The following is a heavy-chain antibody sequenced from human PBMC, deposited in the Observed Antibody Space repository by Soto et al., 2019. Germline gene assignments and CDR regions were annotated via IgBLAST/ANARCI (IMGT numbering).Heavy chain of an antibody. CDR3: VKVEYSSTYYALDS. CDR2: ITSNGGST. J-gene: IGHJ4*02. Sequence: GGSLRLSCAAAGISFSDYVMNWVRQAPGKGLEYVSAITSNGGSTSHADSVKGRFTISRDNSKNRLYLQMSSLRVEDTAVYYCVKVEYSSTYYALDSWGQGTLVTVPS. CDR1: GISFSDYV. D-gene: IGHD6-6*01. V-gene: IGHV3-64D*06.